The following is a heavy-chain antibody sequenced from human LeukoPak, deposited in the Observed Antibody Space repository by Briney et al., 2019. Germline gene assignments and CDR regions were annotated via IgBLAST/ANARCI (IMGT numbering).Heavy chain of an antibody. Sequence: GASVKVSCRASGYTFTDYYIHWVRQAPGQGHEWMGRINPNSGGTDHAHKFRGRVTMTRDTSISTAFMDLSGLISDDTAVYYCARDIGYGDYGRDYWGQGTLVTVSS. CDR1: GYTFTDYY. J-gene: IGHJ4*02. CDR3: ARDIGYGDYGRDY. CDR2: INPNSGGT. V-gene: IGHV1-2*06. D-gene: IGHD5-12*01.